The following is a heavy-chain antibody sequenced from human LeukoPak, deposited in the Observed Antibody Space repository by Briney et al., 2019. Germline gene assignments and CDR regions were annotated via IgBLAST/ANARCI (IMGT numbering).Heavy chain of an antibody. Sequence: SETLSLTCTVSGGSISSGGYSWSWIRRPPGKGLEWIGSIYYSGSTYYNPSLKSRVTVSVDTSKNQFSLNLSSVTAADTAVYYCVRGSTLRHYQYWGQGTLVTVPS. D-gene: IGHD3-16*01. CDR1: GGSISSGGYS. CDR3: VRGSTLRHYQY. CDR2: IYYSGST. J-gene: IGHJ4*02. V-gene: IGHV4-39*01.